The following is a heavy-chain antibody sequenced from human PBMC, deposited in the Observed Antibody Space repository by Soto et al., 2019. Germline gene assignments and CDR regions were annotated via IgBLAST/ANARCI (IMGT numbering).Heavy chain of an antibody. CDR3: AHRPPKYSTAWLAFDF. CDR2: ISWNDER. CDR1: GFSLTTHVVG. D-gene: IGHD5-18*01. V-gene: IGHV2-5*01. Sequence: QITLKESGPTLVKPTQTLTLTCTVSGFSLTTHVVGVGWIRQPPGKALEWLAFISWNDERRYSPSLKRRLTITKDTSKNQVVLTMANVDPADTGTYFCAHRPPKYSTAWLAFDFWGQGTTVAVSS. J-gene: IGHJ3*01.